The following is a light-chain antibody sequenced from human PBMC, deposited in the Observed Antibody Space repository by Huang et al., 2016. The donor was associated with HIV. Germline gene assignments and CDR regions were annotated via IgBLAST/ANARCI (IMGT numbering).Light chain of an antibody. CDR3: MQGTHWPPIT. Sequence: DVVLTQSPLSLPVTLGQPASISCWSSQSLIYSDGNTYLSWFQQRPGQSPRSLIYKISNRDAGVPDRCSGSVSGSDFTLKISKVEAEDVAVYYCMQGTHWPPITFGQGTRLEI. J-gene: IGKJ5*01. CDR2: KIS. V-gene: IGKV2-30*01. CDR1: QSLIYSDGNTY.